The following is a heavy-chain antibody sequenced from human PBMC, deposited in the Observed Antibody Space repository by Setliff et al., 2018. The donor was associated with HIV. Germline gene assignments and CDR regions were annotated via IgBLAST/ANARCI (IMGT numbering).Heavy chain of an antibody. J-gene: IGHJ5*02. CDR1: GGSISSSSYY. CDR3: ARLGRPYSGQGWFDP. CDR2: IYYSGNT. D-gene: IGHD5-12*01. Sequence: SSETLSLTCTVSGGSISSSSYYWGWIRQPPGKRLEWIGSIYYSGNTYYNPSLKSRVTISVDTSKNQFFLSLSSVTATDSAVYYCARLGRPYSGQGWFDPWGQGTLVTVSS. V-gene: IGHV4-39*01.